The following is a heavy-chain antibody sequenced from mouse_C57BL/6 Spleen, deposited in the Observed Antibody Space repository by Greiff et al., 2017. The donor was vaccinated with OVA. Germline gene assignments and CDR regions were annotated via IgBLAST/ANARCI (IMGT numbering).Heavy chain of an antibody. Sequence: EVKLMESEGGLVQPGRSMKLSCTASGFTFSDYYMAWVRQVPEKGLEWVANINYDGSSTYYLDSLKSRFIISRDNAKNILYLQMSSLKSEDTATYYCAREGTAQATRYFDVWGTGTTVTVSS. V-gene: IGHV5-16*01. J-gene: IGHJ1*03. D-gene: IGHD3-2*02. CDR2: INYDGSST. CDR3: AREGTAQATRYFDV. CDR1: GFTFSDYY.